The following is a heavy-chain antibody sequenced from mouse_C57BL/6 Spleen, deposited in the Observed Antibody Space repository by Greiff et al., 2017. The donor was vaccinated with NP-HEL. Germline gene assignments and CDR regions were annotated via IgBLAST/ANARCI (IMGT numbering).Heavy chain of an antibody. CDR1: GYTFTDYN. V-gene: IGHV1-18*01. J-gene: IGHJ2*01. D-gene: IGHD3-2*02. Sequence: EVKLQQSGPELVKPGASVKIPCKASGYTFTDYNMDWVKQSHGKSLEWIGDINPNNGGTIYNQKFKGKATLTVDKSSSTAYMELRSLTSEDTAVYYCARSETAQATLDYWGQGTTLTVSS. CDR2: INPNNGGT. CDR3: ARSETAQATLDY.